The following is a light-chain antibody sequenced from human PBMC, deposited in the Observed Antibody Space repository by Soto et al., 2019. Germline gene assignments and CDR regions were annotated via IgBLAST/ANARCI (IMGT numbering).Light chain of an antibody. Sequence: IVLTQSPGTLSLSPGERGALSCRAGQSVSSNYVAWYQQKPGQAPRLLIYDASNRATGIPARFSGSGSGTDFTLTISSLEPEDFAVYYCQQYGRSPDLFTFGPGTKVDIK. CDR3: QQYGRSPDLFT. V-gene: IGKV3-20*01. CDR2: DAS. CDR1: QSVSSNY. J-gene: IGKJ3*01.